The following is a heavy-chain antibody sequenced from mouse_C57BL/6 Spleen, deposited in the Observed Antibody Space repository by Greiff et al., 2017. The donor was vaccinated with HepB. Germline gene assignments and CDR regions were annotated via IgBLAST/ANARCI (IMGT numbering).Heavy chain of an antibody. CDR1: GFTFSSYA. D-gene: IGHD2-1*01. Sequence: VKLVESGGGLVKPGGSLKLSCAASGFTFSSYAMSWVRQTPEKRLEWVATISDGGSYTYYPDNVKGRFTISRDNAKNNLYLQMSHLKSEDTAMYYCARAYGNYEAWFAYWGQGTLVTVSA. CDR3: ARAYGNYEAWFAY. V-gene: IGHV5-4*03. J-gene: IGHJ3*01. CDR2: ISDGGSYT.